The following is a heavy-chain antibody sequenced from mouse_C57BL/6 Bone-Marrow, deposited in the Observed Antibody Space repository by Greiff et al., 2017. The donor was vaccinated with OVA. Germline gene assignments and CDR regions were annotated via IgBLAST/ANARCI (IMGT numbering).Heavy chain of an antibody. Sequence: VKVVESGAELARPGASVKLSCKASGYTFTSYGISWVKQRTGQGLEWIGEIYPRSGNTYYNEKFKGKATLTADKSSSTAYMELRSLTSEDSAVYFCARFGYWDYAMDYWGQGTSVTVSS. V-gene: IGHV1-81*01. CDR3: ARFGYWDYAMDY. CDR1: GYTFTSYG. D-gene: IGHD2-3*01. J-gene: IGHJ4*01. CDR2: IYPRSGNT.